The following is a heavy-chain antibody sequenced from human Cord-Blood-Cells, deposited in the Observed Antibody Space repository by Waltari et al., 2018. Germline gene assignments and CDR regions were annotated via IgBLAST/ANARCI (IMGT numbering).Heavy chain of an antibody. CDR3: ASYSTYYDFWSGYDAFDI. J-gene: IGHJ3*02. V-gene: IGHV4-59*01. CDR1: GGSISSYY. CDR2: IYYSGST. Sequence: QVQLQESGPGLVKPSETLSLTCTVSGGSISSYYWSWIRQPPGKGLEWIGYIYYSGSTNYHPSLKSRVTISVDTSKNQFSLKLSSVTAADTAVYYCASYSTYYDFWSGYDAFDIWGQGTMVTVSS. D-gene: IGHD3-3*01.